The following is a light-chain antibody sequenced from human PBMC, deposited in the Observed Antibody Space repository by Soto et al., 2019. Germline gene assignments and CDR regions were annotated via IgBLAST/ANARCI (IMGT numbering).Light chain of an antibody. Sequence: DIQMTQSPSSLSASVGDRVTITCRASQGISTYLNWYQQKPGKAPKLLISAASSLQSGVPSRFSGSGSETDFTLTISSLQPEDFATYSCQQSYSTTWTSGQGTKVEIK. V-gene: IGKV1-39*01. J-gene: IGKJ1*01. CDR3: QQSYSTTWT. CDR2: AAS. CDR1: QGISTY.